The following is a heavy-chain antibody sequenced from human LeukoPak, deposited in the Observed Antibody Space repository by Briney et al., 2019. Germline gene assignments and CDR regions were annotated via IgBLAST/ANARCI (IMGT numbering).Heavy chain of an antibody. V-gene: IGHV5-51*01. CDR1: GYSFTSYW. D-gene: IGHD2-15*01. CDR2: IYPGDSDI. Sequence: GESLKISCKGSGYSFTSYWIGWVRQMPGKGLEWMGIIYPGDSDIRYSPSFQGQVTISADKSISTAYLQWSSLKASDTAMYYCARLRVEYCSGGSCYLIDYWGQGTLVTVSS. J-gene: IGHJ4*02. CDR3: ARLRVEYCSGGSCYLIDY.